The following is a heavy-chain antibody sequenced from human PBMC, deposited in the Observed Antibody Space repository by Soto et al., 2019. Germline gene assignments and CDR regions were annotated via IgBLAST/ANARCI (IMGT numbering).Heavy chain of an antibody. CDR2: IITIFGTA. V-gene: IGHV1-69*01. J-gene: IGHJ5*02. CDR3: ARGAEYNWTPSWFDP. D-gene: IGHD1-20*01. CDR1: GGTFSSYA. Sequence: QVQLVQSGAEVQKPGSSVKVSCKASGGTFSSYAISWVRQAPGQGLEWMGGIITIFGTANYAQKFQGRVTITADESTSTAYMELSCLGSEDTAVDYCARGAEYNWTPSWFDPWGQGTLVSVCS.